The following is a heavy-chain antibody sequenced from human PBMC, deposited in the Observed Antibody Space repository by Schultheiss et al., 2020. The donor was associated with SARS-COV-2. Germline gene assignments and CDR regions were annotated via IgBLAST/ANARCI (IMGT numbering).Heavy chain of an antibody. CDR3: ASSPSSGYYRLYFQH. CDR1: GGSTNNYY. CDR2: ISPTGAT. D-gene: IGHD3-22*01. Sequence: SETLSLTCIVSGGSTNNYYWNWIRQPAGKRLEWIGRISPTGATDYNPSLNSRVTISIDTSTSQFSLTLTAVTAADTAVYYCASSPSSGYYRLYFQHWGQGTLVTVSS. V-gene: IGHV4-4*07. J-gene: IGHJ1*01.